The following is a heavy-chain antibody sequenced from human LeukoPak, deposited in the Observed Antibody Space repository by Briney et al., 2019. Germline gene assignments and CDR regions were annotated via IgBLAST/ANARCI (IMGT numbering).Heavy chain of an antibody. V-gene: IGHV4-31*03. CDR3: ARYQNYGGNFDY. CDR1: GGSISSGGYY. D-gene: IGHD4-23*01. Sequence: SQTLSHTCTVSGGSISSGGYYWSWIRQHPGKGLEWIGYIYYSGSTYYNPSLKSRVTISVDTSKNQFSLKLSSVTAADTAVYYCARYQNYGGNFDYWGQGTLVTVSS. J-gene: IGHJ4*02. CDR2: IYYSGST.